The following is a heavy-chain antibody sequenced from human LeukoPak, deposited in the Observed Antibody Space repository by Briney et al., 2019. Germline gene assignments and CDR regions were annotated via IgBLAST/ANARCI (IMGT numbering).Heavy chain of an antibody. D-gene: IGHD6-13*01. V-gene: IGHV4-30-2*01. J-gene: IGHJ3*02. CDR2: IYHSGST. Sequence: SETLSLTCTVSGGSISSGGYYWSWIRQPPGKGLEWIGYIYHSGSTYYNPSLKSRVTISVDRSKNQFSLKLSSVTAADTAVYYCARVLSSWYAGEHQNAFDIWGQGTMVTVSS. CDR1: GGSISSGGYY. CDR3: ARVLSSWYAGEHQNAFDI.